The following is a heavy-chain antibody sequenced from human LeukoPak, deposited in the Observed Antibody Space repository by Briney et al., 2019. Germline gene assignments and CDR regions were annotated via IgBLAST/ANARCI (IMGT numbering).Heavy chain of an antibody. Sequence: ASVKVSCKASGYTFTSYGIRWVRQAPGQGLEWMGWISAYNGNTNYAQKLQGRVTMTTDTSTSTAYMELRSLRSDDTAVYYCARDRSSGWYGPFGYWGQGTLVTVSS. CDR1: GYTFTSYG. J-gene: IGHJ4*02. V-gene: IGHV1-18*04. CDR2: ISAYNGNT. CDR3: ARDRSSGWYGPFGY. D-gene: IGHD6-19*01.